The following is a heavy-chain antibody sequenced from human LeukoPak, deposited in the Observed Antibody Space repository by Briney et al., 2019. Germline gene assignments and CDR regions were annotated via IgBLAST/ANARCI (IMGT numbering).Heavy chain of an antibody. CDR2: ISSSSSYI. D-gene: IGHD6-13*01. V-gene: IGHV3-21*01. J-gene: IGHJ5*02. CDR3: ARAIAAAGTGWFDP. CDR1: GFTFSSYS. Sequence: GGSLRLSCAASGFTFSSYSMNWVRQAPGKGLEWVSSISSSSSYIYYADSVKGRFTISRDNAKNSLYLQMNSLRAEDTAVYYCARAIAAAGTGWFDPWGQGTLVTVSS.